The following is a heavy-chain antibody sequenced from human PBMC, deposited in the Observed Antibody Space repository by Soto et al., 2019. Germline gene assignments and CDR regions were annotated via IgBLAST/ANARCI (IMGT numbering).Heavy chain of an antibody. Sequence: ASVKVSCKVSGYTLTELSMHWVRHAPGKGLEWMGGFDPEDGETIYAQKFQGRVTMTEDTSTDTAYMELSSLRSEDTAVYYCATGSGSLGYYGMDVWGQGTTVTVSS. J-gene: IGHJ6*02. CDR2: FDPEDGET. V-gene: IGHV1-24*01. CDR1: GYTLTELS. D-gene: IGHD3-10*01. CDR3: ATGSGSLGYYGMDV.